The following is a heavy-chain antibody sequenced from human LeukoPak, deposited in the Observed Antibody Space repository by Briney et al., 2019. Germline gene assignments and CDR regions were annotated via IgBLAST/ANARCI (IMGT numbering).Heavy chain of an antibody. Sequence: SETLSLTCTVSGGSISSYYWGWIRQPPGKGLEWIGSIYYSGSTYYNPSLKSRVTISVDTSKNQFSLKLSSVTAADTAVYYCARIQYSSSTYIFDYWGQGTLVTVSS. CDR3: ARIQYSSSTYIFDY. CDR2: IYYSGST. D-gene: IGHD6-13*01. CDR1: GGSISSYY. J-gene: IGHJ4*02. V-gene: IGHV4-39*07.